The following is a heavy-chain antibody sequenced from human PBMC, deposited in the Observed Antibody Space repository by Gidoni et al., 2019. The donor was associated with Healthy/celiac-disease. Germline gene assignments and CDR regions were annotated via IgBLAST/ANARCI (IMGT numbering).Heavy chain of an antibody. CDR3: ARDFSAAAGTNGMDV. J-gene: IGHJ6*02. Sequence: QVQLVESGGGVVQPGRSLRLSCAASGFPFSSYGMHWVRQAPGKGLEWVAVIWYDGSNKYYADSVKGRFTISRDNSKNTLHLQMNSLRAEDTAVYYCARDFSAAAGTNGMDVWGQGTTVTVSS. CDR2: IWYDGSNK. CDR1: GFPFSSYG. V-gene: IGHV3-33*01. D-gene: IGHD6-13*01.